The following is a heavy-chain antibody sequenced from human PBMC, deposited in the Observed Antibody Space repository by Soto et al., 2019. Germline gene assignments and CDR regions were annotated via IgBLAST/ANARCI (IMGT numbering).Heavy chain of an antibody. V-gene: IGHV2-70*13. CDR3: ARSIRGPRRFNGMDV. D-gene: IGHD1-20*01. Sequence: SGPTLVNPTETLTMTCTFSGFSLTSPGMCVSWIRQSPGKALEWLALIERDDDDKYYSTSLKTRLTISKDTRKNQVVLTMANMEPADTATYYCARSIRGPRRFNGMDVWGQGTTVTVSS. CDR2: IERDDDDK. CDR1: GFSLTSPGMC. J-gene: IGHJ6*02.